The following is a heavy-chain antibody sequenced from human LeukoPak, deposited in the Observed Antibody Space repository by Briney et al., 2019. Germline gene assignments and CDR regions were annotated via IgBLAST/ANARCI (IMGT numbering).Heavy chain of an antibody. D-gene: IGHD3-22*01. V-gene: IGHV1-46*01. Sequence: SVKVSCKPSGYTFTSYSMHWVRHAPEQGREWMGIIKPSGGSTSYAQKFQGRVTMTRDMSTSTVYMELSSLRSEDTAVYYCAREEGPYYYDSSGYFDYWGQGTLVTVSS. CDR2: IKPSGGST. CDR1: GYTFTSYS. CDR3: AREEGPYYYDSSGYFDY. J-gene: IGHJ4*02.